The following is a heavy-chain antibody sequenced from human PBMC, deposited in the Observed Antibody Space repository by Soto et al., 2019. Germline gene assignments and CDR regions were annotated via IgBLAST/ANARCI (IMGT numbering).Heavy chain of an antibody. CDR3: ARELKYYDILTGYHYSPLLALGY. D-gene: IGHD3-9*01. Sequence: EVQLVESGGGLVQPGGSLRLSCAASGFTFSSYAMHWVRQAAGKGLEYVSAISSNGGSTYYANSVKGIFTISRDNSKNTLYLQMGSLRAEDMALYYCARELKYYDILTGYHYSPLLALGYWGHGTLVTGSS. CDR2: ISSNGGST. CDR1: GFTFSSYA. V-gene: IGHV3-64*01. J-gene: IGHJ4*01.